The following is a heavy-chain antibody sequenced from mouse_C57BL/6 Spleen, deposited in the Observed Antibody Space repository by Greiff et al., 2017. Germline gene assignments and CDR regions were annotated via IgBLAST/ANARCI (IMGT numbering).Heavy chain of an antibody. V-gene: IGHV1-26*01. J-gene: IGHJ2*01. CDR1: GYTFTDYY. CDR2: INPNNGGT. Sequence: VQLQQSGPELVKPGASVKISCKASGYTFTDYYMNWVKQSHGKSLEWIGDINPNNGGTSYNQKFKGKATLTVDKSSSTAYMELRSLTSEDSAVYYCAKGGIYYDYDGGYFDYWGQGTTLTVSS. CDR3: AKGGIYYDYDGGYFDY. D-gene: IGHD2-4*01.